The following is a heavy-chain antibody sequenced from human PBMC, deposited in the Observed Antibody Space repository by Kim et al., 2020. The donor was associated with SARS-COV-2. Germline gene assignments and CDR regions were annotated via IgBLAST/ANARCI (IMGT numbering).Heavy chain of an antibody. CDR3: ARDYYDSSGYTKMAGDV. J-gene: IGHJ6*02. D-gene: IGHD3-22*01. V-gene: IGHV3-7*04. Sequence: VKGRFTISRDNAKNSLYLQMNSLRAEDTAVYYCARDYYDSSGYTKMAGDVWGQGTTVTVSS.